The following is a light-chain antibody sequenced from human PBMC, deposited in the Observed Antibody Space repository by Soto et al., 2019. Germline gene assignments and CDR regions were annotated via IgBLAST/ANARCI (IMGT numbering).Light chain of an antibody. CDR3: QQRSNWPPTT. CDR1: QSVSSY. Sequence: ELVLTQSPAPLSLSPGERATLSCRASQSVSSYLAWYQQKPVQAPRLLIYDASNMATGIPARFSGSGSGTDFTLTISSLEPEDFAVYYCQQRSNWPPTTFGQGIKLEIK. J-gene: IGKJ2*01. CDR2: DAS. V-gene: IGKV3-11*01.